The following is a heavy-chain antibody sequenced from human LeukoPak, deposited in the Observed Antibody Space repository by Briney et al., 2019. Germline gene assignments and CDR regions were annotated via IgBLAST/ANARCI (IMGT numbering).Heavy chain of an antibody. D-gene: IGHD6-19*01. CDR3: ARRLKNSNGWTFDY. J-gene: IGHJ4*02. CDR2: IYPGDSDT. CDR1: GYSFTIYW. V-gene: IGHV5-51*01. Sequence: MTGESLKISCKGSGYSFTIYWIGWVRQLPGKGLEWMGIIYPGDSDTRYSPSFQGQVTISADRSINTAYLQWSSLKASDTAIYYCARRLKNSNGWTFDYRGQGTLVTVSS.